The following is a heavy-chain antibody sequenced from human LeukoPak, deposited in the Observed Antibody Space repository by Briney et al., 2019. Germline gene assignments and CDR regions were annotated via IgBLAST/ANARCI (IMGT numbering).Heavy chain of an antibody. CDR1: GYTFTSYG. CDR3: ASVYGDYGPFDY. V-gene: IGHV1-2*02. Sequence: VASVKVSCKASGYTFTSYGISWVRQAPGQGLEWMGWINPNSGGTNYAQKFQGRVTMTRDTSISTAYMELSRLRSDDTAVYYCASVYGDYGPFDYWGQGTLVTVSS. CDR2: INPNSGGT. D-gene: IGHD4-17*01. J-gene: IGHJ4*02.